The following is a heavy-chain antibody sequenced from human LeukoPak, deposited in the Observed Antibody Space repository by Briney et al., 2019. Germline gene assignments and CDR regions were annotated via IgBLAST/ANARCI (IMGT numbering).Heavy chain of an antibody. J-gene: IGHJ4*02. CDR3: AAVIDY. V-gene: IGHV3-48*03. CDR2: ISNSGSTK. Sequence: GGSLRLSCAASGFTFSSCQMNWIRQAPGKGQEWISYISNSGSTKYYADSVKGRFTISRDNAKNSVFLQMNSLRAEDTAVYYCAAVIDYWGQGTLVTVSS. CDR1: GFTFSSCQ.